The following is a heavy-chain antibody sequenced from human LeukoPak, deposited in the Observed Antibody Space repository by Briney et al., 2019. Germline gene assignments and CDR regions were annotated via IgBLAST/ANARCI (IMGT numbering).Heavy chain of an antibody. J-gene: IGHJ5*02. Sequence: GGSLRLSCGASGFTFSDYEMDWVRQAPGKGLEGVAYISSSSSYRYYADSVKGRFTISRDNAKNSLYLQMNSLRAEDTAVYYCARDSRRRPPRGIWFDPWGQGTLVTVSA. CDR1: GFTFSDYE. CDR2: ISSSSSYR. CDR3: ARDSRRRPPRGIWFDP. D-gene: IGHD3-10*01. V-gene: IGHV3-48*03.